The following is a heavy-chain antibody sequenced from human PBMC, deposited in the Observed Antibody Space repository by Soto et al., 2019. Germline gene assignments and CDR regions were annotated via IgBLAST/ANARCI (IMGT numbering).Heavy chain of an antibody. V-gene: IGHV2-5*02. CDR3: AHEIAVAGTFSLGY. J-gene: IGHJ4*02. CDR1: GFSLSPSGVA. D-gene: IGHD6-19*01. CDR2: IYWDDDK. Sequence: QITLKESGPPLVKPTQTLMLTCTFSGFSLSPSGVAVGWIRQPPGKALEWLAHIYWDDDKRYSPSLKRRLRITQGPSENQMVLTMTNMDPVDTATYYCAHEIAVAGTFSLGYWGQGILVSVSP.